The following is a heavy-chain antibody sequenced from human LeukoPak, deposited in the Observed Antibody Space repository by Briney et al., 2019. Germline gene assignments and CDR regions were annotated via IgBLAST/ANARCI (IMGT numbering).Heavy chain of an antibody. CDR1: GYTFTSYV. J-gene: IGHJ5*02. CDR2: ISAYNGNT. CDR3: AREHSRSSGRAQFDP. D-gene: IGHD6-13*01. Sequence: ASVKVSCKASGYTFTSYVISWVRQAPGQGLEWMGWISAYNGNTNYAQKLQGRVTMTTDTSTSTAYMELRSLRSDDTAVYYCAREHSRSSGRAQFDPWGQGTLVTVSS. V-gene: IGHV1-18*01.